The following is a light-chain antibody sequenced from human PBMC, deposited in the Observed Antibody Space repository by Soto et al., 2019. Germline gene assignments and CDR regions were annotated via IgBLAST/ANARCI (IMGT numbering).Light chain of an antibody. V-gene: IGKV3-15*01. J-gene: IGKJ4*01. CDR1: QSVSSN. CDR3: QQYNNWPLT. CDR2: GAS. Sequence: EVVMTQSPATLSVSPGEGATLSCRASQSVSSNLAWYQQKRGQAPGLLIYGASTRAAGIPARFSGSGSGTEFTLTMSSLQSEDFAVYYCQQYNNWPLTFGGGTKVDIK.